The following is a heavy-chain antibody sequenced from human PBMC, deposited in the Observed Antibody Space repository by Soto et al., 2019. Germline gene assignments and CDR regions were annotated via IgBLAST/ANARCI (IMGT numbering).Heavy chain of an antibody. Sequence: EVQLLESGGGLVQPGGSLRLSCAASGFTSSSYAMSWVRLAPGKGLEWFSSIGGSGGTYYADSVKGRFTISRDNSKNMLYLHLNSLRAEDTAMYYCAKGQGWSYYYDSWGQGTLVTVSS. D-gene: IGHD2-15*01. V-gene: IGHV3-23*01. CDR3: AKGQGWSYYYDS. J-gene: IGHJ4*02. CDR1: GFTSSSYA. CDR2: IGGSGGT.